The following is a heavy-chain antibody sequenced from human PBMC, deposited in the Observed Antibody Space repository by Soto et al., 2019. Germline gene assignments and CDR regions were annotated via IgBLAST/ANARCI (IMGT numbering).Heavy chain of an antibody. V-gene: IGHV4-30-4*01. D-gene: IGHD2-2*01. Sequence: SETLSLTCSVSGGSISSGYYYWSWIRQPPGKGLEWIGKIYYSGNNYYNTSLKSRLIISIDKSKNQFSLTVGSVTAADTAVYYCASSSLSAMDVWGQGHTVTVSS. CDR2: IYYSGNN. CDR3: ASSSLSAMDV. CDR1: GGSISSGYYY. J-gene: IGHJ6*02.